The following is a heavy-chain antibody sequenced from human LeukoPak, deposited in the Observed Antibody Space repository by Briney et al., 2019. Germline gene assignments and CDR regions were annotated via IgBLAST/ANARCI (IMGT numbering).Heavy chain of an antibody. D-gene: IGHD2-21*01. CDR3: SKDSHD. CDR1: SGSINSGSSF. J-gene: IGHJ4*02. CDR2: IYPSGTT. V-gene: IGHV4-30-4*08. Sequence: PSXTLSLTCTVSSGSINSGSSFWSWVRQPPGKGLEWIVYIYPSGTTYYEPSRKSRVTISVDTSNNQFSLSLDSVTAADTAVYFCSKDSHDWGQGTLVVVSS.